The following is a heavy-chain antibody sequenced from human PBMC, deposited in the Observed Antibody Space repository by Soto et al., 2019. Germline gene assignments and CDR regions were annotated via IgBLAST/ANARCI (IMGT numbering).Heavy chain of an antibody. V-gene: IGHV3-48*01. D-gene: IGHD1-26*01. CDR3: ARGASHFDY. CDR2: ISSSSSTT. Sequence: GGSLRLSCAASGFTFSSYAMSWVRQAPGKGLEWVSYISSSSSTTYYGDSVKGRFTISRDNAKNSLYLQMNSLRAEDTAVYYCARGASHFDYWGQGTLVTVSS. J-gene: IGHJ4*02. CDR1: GFTFSSYA.